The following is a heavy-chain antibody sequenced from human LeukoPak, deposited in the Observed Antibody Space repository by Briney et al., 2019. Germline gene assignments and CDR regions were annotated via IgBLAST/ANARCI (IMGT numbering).Heavy chain of an antibody. D-gene: IGHD6-6*01. Sequence: GGSLRLSCAASGFTSTNYWMHWVRQAPGMGLVWVSRLPPDELGIIYADSVKGRFTVSRDNAKNTVYLQMNNLRVDDTAMYYCVGTIASRGSEYWGQGALVTVSS. CDR1: GFTSTNYW. J-gene: IGHJ4*02. CDR2: LPPDELGI. V-gene: IGHV3-74*01. CDR3: VGTIASRGSEY.